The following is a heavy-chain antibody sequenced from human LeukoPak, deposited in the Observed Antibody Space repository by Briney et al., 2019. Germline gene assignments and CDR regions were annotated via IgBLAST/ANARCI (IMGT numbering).Heavy chain of an antibody. Sequence: PSETLSLTCAVYGGSFSGHYWSWTRQPPGKGLEWIGEIHPSGSTSYNPSLKSRVTISVDTSKNQFSLKLSSVTAADTAVYYCARRSSGWTTQVDYWGQGTLVTVSS. CDR3: ARRSSGWTTQVDY. J-gene: IGHJ4*02. CDR2: IHPSGST. CDR1: GGSFSGHY. V-gene: IGHV4-34*01. D-gene: IGHD6-19*01.